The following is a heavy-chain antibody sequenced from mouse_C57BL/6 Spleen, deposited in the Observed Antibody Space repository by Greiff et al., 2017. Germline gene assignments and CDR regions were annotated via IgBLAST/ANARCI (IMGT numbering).Heavy chain of an antibody. CDR2: IRNKANNHAT. CDR1: GFTFSDAW. CDR3: TRPVAPYYFDY. D-gene: IGHD1-1*02. J-gene: IGHJ2*01. Sequence: EVKLVESGGGLVQPGGSMKLSCAASGFTFSDAWMDWVRQSPEKGLEWVAEIRNKANNHATYYAESVKGRFTISRDDSKSSVYLQMNRLRAEDTGIYYCTRPVAPYYFDYWGQGTTLTVSS. V-gene: IGHV6-6*01.